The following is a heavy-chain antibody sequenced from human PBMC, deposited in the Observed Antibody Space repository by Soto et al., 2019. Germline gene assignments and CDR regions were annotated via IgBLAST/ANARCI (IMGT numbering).Heavy chain of an antibody. V-gene: IGHV3-7*01. CDR1: GFTFSSYW. CDR2: IKQDGSEK. J-gene: IGHJ4*02. D-gene: IGHD6-19*01. Sequence: PEGSLRLSCAASGFTFSSYWMSWVHQAPGKGLEWVANIKQDGSEKYYVDSVKGRFTISRDNAKNSLYLQMNSLRAEDTAVYYYARVKIEIAVAGNFDYWGQGTLVTVSS. CDR3: ARVKIEIAVAGNFDY.